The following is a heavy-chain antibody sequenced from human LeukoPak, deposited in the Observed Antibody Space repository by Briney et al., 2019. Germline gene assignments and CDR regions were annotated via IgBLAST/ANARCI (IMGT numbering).Heavy chain of an antibody. CDR2: ITASGTAM. CDR3: ASSGSYRFDY. CDR1: GFTFSSYS. J-gene: IGHJ4*02. Sequence: GGSLRLSCAASGFTFSSYSMNWVRQAPGKGREWVSHITASGTAMFYADSVKGRFTISRDNAKNSLYLQMNSLRDEDTAVYYCASSGSYRFDYWGQGTPVTVSS. D-gene: IGHD1-26*01. V-gene: IGHV3-48*02.